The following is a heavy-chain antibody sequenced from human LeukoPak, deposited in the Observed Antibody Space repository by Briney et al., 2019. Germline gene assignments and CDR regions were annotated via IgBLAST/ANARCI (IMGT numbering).Heavy chain of an antibody. J-gene: IGHJ4*02. V-gene: IGHV4-4*02. Sequence: KPSGTLSLTCAVSGGSISSSNWWSWVRQPPGKGLEWIGEIYHSGSTNYNPSLKGRVTMSVDTSKNQFSLNLSSVTAADTAVYYCARGRGSSWYYFDYWGQGTLVTDAS. CDR2: IYHSGST. CDR1: GGSISSSNW. D-gene: IGHD6-13*01. CDR3: ARGRGSSWYYFDY.